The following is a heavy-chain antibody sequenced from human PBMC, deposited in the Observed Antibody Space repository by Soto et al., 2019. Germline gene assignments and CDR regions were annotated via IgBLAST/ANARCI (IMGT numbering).Heavy chain of an antibody. CDR1: GYSFTSYW. CDR2: IDPSDSYT. Sequence: PGESLKISCKGSGYSFTSYWISWVRQMPGKGLEWMGRIDPSDSYTNYSPSFQGHVTISADKSISTAYLQWSSLKASDTAMYYCARIVVVPTGGYYYYGMDVWGQGTTVTVSS. D-gene: IGHD2-2*01. J-gene: IGHJ6*02. V-gene: IGHV5-10-1*01. CDR3: ARIVVVPTGGYYYYGMDV.